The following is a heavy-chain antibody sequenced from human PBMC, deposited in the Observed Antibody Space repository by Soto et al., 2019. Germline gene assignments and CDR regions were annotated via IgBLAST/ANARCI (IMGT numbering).Heavy chain of an antibody. V-gene: IGHV1-8*01. CDR2: MNPNSGNT. D-gene: IGHD2-2*01. CDR3: ARWAREVVVPAARNYGDYVSRGMPSRFDY. CDR1: GYTFTSYD. Sequence: ASVKVSCKASGYTFTSYDINWVRQATGQGLEWMGWMNPNSGNTGYAQKFQGRVTMTRNTSISTAYMELSSLRSEDTAVYYCARWAREVVVPAARNYGDYVSRGMPSRFDYWGQGTLVTVSS. J-gene: IGHJ4*02.